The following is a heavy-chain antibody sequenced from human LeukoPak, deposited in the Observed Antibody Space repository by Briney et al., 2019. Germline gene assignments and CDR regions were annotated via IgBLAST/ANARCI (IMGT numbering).Heavy chain of an antibody. Sequence: GGSLRLSCAASGFTFSSYTMNWVRQAPGRGLEWVSSISRSSSYIYYGDSVKGRFTISRDNAKISLYLQMNSLRAEDTAVYYCARVAYYDSSGYYPVPFDYWGQGTLVTVSS. CDR3: ARVAYYDSSGYYPVPFDY. J-gene: IGHJ4*02. CDR2: ISRSSSYI. CDR1: GFTFSSYT. V-gene: IGHV3-21*01. D-gene: IGHD3-22*01.